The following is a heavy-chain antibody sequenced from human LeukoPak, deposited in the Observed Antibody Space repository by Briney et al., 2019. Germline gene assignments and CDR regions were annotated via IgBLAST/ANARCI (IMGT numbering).Heavy chain of an antibody. D-gene: IGHD7-27*01. Sequence: GGSLRLSCAASGFTFSSYAMHWVRQAPGKGLEWVAVISYDGSNKYYADSVKGRFTISRDNSKNTLYVQVNSLRAEDTAVYYCARELGQRFDYWGQGTLVTVSS. CDR2: ISYDGSNK. CDR3: ARELGQRFDY. CDR1: GFTFSSYA. V-gene: IGHV3-30-3*01. J-gene: IGHJ4*02.